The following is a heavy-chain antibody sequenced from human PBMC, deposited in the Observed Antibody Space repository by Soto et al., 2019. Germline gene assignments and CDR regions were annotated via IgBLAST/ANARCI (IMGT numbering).Heavy chain of an antibody. CDR3: ARHVPYYFDY. CDR1: GGSISSSSYY. CDR2: IYYSGST. Sequence: PSETLSLTCTVSGGSISSSSYYWGWIRQPPGKGLEWIGSIYYSGSTYYTPPLKSRVTISVDTSKTQFSLKLSSVTAADTAVYYCARHVPYYFDYWGEGTLVTVSS. V-gene: IGHV4-39*01. J-gene: IGHJ4*02.